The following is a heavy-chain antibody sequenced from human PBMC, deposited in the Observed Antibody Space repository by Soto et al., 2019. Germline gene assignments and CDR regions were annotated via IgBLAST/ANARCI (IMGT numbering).Heavy chain of an antibody. CDR1: GYSFTSYW. CDR3: ARIAAVYYYYYGMDV. D-gene: IGHD6-13*01. J-gene: IGHJ6*02. Sequence: PGESLKISCKGSGYSFTSYWISWVRQMPGKGLEWMGRIDPSDSYTNYSPSFQGHVTISADKSISTAYLQWSSLKASDTAMDYCARIAAVYYYYYGMDVWGQGTTVTVSS. V-gene: IGHV5-10-1*01. CDR2: IDPSDSYT.